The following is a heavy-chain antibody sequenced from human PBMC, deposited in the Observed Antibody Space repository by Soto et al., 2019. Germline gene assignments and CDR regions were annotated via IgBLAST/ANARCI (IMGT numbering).Heavy chain of an antibody. CDR1: GFTFSSYS. J-gene: IGHJ4*02. CDR2: ISSSSSTI. D-gene: IGHD4-17*01. CDR3: ARALNYYGDSYYFDY. V-gene: IGHV3-48*01. Sequence: EVQLVESGGGLVQPGGSLRLSCAASGFTFSSYSMNWVRQAPGKGLEWVSYISSSSSTIYYADSVKGLFTISRDNAKNSLYRHMNSLRAEDTAVYYCARALNYYGDSYYFDYWGQGTLVTVSS.